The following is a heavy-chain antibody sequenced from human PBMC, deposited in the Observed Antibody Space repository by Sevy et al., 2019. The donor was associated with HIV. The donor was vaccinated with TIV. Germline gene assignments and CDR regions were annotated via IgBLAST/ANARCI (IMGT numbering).Heavy chain of an antibody. J-gene: IGHJ4*02. Sequence: GGSLRLSCAASGFTLSNYWMSWVRQAPGKGLEGVANIKQDGSDKYYVDSVKGRFTISRDNAKNSLYLQMNSLRAEDTAVYYCPRDLFSGSYYENYWGQGTLVTVSS. V-gene: IGHV3-7*01. CDR3: PRDLFSGSYYENY. CDR1: GFTLSNYW. D-gene: IGHD1-26*01. CDR2: IKQDGSDK.